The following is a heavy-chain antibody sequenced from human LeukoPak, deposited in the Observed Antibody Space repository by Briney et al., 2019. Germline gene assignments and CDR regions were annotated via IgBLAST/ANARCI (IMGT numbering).Heavy chain of an antibody. Sequence: SQTLSLTCAISGDSVSSNSAAWNWIRQSPSRGLEWLGRTYYRSKWYYDYAVAVKSRISINPDTSKNQFSLQLSSVTPEDTAVYYCVRGGEVFHYYGMDVWGQGTTVTVSS. CDR3: VRGGEVFHYYGMDV. D-gene: IGHD2-21*01. V-gene: IGHV6-1*01. CDR2: TYYRSKWYY. CDR1: GDSVSSNSAA. J-gene: IGHJ6*02.